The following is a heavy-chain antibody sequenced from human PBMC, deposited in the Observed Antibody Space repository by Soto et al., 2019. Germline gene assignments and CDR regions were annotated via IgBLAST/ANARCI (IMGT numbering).Heavy chain of an antibody. D-gene: IGHD2-2*02. CDR3: ARVKSKRQLLYTNYYYGMDV. J-gene: IGHJ6*02. CDR1: GGSISSYY. V-gene: IGHV4-59*01. CDR2: IYYSGST. Sequence: ETLSLTCTVSGGSISSYYWSWSRQPPGKGLEWIGYIYYSGSTNYNPSLKSRVTISVDTSKNQFSLKLSSVTAADTAVYYCARVKSKRQLLYTNYYYGMDVWGQGTTVTVSS.